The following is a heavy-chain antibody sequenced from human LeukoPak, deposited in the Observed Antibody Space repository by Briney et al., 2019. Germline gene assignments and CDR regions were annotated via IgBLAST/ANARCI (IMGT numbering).Heavy chain of an antibody. CDR3: ARERGIAAPGTDYYYGLDV. V-gene: IGHV1-18*01. D-gene: IGHD6-25*01. J-gene: IGHJ6*02. CDR1: GYTFTSYG. Sequence: ASVKVSCKASGYTFTSYGISWVRQAPGQGLEWMGRINNYAQKFQGRVTMTTETSTSTAYMELRSLRSDDTAVYYCARERGIAAPGTDYYYGLDVWGQGTTVTVSS. CDR2: IN.